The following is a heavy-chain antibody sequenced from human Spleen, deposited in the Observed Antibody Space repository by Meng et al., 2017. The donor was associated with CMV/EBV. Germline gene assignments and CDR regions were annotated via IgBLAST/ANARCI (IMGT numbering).Heavy chain of an antibody. Sequence: GESLKISCAASGFTFSSYWMHWVRQTPGKGLVWVSRINIDGTTTSYADSVKGRFTISRDNSKNTLYLQMNSLRAEDTAVYYCAWGWELSRPYYFDYWGQGTLVTVSS. CDR2: INIDGTTT. V-gene: IGHV3-74*01. D-gene: IGHD1-26*01. CDR3: AWGWELSRPYYFDY. CDR1: GFTFSSYW. J-gene: IGHJ4*02.